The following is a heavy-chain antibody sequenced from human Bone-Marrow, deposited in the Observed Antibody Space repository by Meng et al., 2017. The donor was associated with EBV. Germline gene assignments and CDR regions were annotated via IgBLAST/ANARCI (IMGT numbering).Heavy chain of an antibody. D-gene: IGHD6-19*01. Sequence: EVKLVQSGGGLVQPGGSLRLSCAASGFDFSSFWMYWVRQAPGKGLVWVSRINRDGSNIKYADYVKGRFTISRDNTKNAVYLQMTNLRVEDTAVYYYARDSEYLPVAGKAVDSWGQGTLFTVSS. CDR3: ARDSEYLPVAGKAVDS. J-gene: IGHJ4*02. CDR1: GFDFSSFW. CDR2: INRDGSNI. V-gene: IGHV3-74*01.